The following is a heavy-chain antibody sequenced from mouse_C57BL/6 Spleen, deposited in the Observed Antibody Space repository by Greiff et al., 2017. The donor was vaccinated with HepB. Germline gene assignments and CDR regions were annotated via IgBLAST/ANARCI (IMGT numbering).Heavy chain of an antibody. CDR2: IWSDGST. V-gene: IGHV2-6-1*01. J-gene: IGHJ2*01. D-gene: IGHD2-4*01. CDR1: GFSLTSYG. CDR3: ARHGDDYDDYFDY. Sequence: QVQLQQSGPGLVAPSQSLSITCTVSGFSLTSYGVHWVRQPPGKGLEWLVVIWSDGSTTYNSALKSRLSISKDNSKSQVFLKMNSLQTDDTAMYYCARHGDDYDDYFDYWGQGTTLTVSS.